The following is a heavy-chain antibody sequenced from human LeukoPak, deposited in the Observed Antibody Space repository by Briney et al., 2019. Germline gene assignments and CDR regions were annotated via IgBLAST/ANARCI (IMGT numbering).Heavy chain of an antibody. Sequence: SETLSLTCTVSGGSISSYYWSWIRQPPGKGLEWIGYIYYSGSTNYNPSLKSRVTISVDTSKNQFSLKLSSVTAADTAVYYCARQSYNWNDPRGFDYWGQGTLVTVSS. J-gene: IGHJ4*02. D-gene: IGHD1-20*01. CDR1: GGSISSYY. CDR3: ARQSYNWNDPRGFDY. CDR2: IYYSGST. V-gene: IGHV4-59*08.